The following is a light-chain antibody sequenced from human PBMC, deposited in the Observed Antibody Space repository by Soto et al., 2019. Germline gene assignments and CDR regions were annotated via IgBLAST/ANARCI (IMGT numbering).Light chain of an antibody. CDR1: GSNIGAGYD. V-gene: IGLV1-40*01. CDR3: KSYDSSMSRV. J-gene: IGLJ1*01. Sequence: QSVLTQPPSVSGAPGQRVTISCTGSGSNIGAGYDVHWYQQLPLTSPKLLIFGNSNRPSGVPDRFSGSKSGTSASLAITGLQAEDEADYYCKSYDSSMSRVFGTGTKLTVL. CDR2: GNS.